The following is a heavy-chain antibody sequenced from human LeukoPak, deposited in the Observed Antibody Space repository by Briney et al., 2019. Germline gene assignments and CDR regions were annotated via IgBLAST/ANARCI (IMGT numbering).Heavy chain of an antibody. CDR3: AEPGITMIGGV. CDR2: ISSSGSTI. J-gene: IGHJ6*04. V-gene: IGHV3-48*03. D-gene: IGHD3-10*02. CDR1: GFTFSSYE. Sequence: SGGSLILSCAASGFTFSSYEMNWVRQAPGKGLEWVSYISSSGSTIYYADSVKGRFTISRDNAKNSLYLQMNSLRAEDTAVYYCAEPGITMIGGVWGKGTTVTISS.